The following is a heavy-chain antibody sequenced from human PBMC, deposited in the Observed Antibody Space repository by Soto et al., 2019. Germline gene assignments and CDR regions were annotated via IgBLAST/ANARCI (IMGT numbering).Heavy chain of an antibody. CDR3: ARDGDSGYDMGDFFDY. Sequence: ASVKVSCKASGYNFTGYYMHWVRQAPGQGLEWMGWINPNSGGTNYAQKFQGRVTMTRDTSISTAYMELSRLRSDDTAVYYCARDGDSGYDMGDFFDYWGQGHLVTVSS. D-gene: IGHD5-12*01. J-gene: IGHJ4*02. CDR1: GYNFTGYY. CDR2: INPNSGGT. V-gene: IGHV1-2*02.